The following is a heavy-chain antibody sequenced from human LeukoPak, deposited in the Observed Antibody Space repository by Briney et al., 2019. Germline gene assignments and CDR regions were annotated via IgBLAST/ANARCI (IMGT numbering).Heavy chain of an antibody. D-gene: IGHD3-22*01. Sequence: ASVKVSCKASGYTFNGYYMHWVRQAPGQGLEWMGWINPNSGGTNYAQKFQGRVTMTRDTSISTAYMELSRLRSDDTAVYYCARVYTTTYYYDSSGYPEDYWGQGTLVTVSS. V-gene: IGHV1-2*02. CDR1: GYTFNGYY. CDR3: ARVYTTTYYYDSSGYPEDY. J-gene: IGHJ4*02. CDR2: INPNSGGT.